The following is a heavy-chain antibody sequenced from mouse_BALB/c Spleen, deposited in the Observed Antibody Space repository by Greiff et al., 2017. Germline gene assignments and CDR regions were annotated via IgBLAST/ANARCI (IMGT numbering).Heavy chain of an antibody. CDR2: IWRGGST. Sequence: VQLQQSGPSLVQPSQSLSITCTVSGFSLTSYGVHWVRQSPGKGLEWLGVIWRGGSTDYNAAFMSRLSITKDNSKSQVFFKMNSLQADDTAIYYCAKMYYGSSYYFDYWGQGTTLTVSS. CDR3: AKMYYGSSYYFDY. J-gene: IGHJ2*01. D-gene: IGHD1-1*01. V-gene: IGHV2-5-1*01. CDR1: GFSLTSYG.